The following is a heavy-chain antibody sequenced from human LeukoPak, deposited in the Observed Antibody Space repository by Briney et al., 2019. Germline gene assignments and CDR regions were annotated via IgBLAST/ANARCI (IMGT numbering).Heavy chain of an antibody. D-gene: IGHD7-27*01. J-gene: IGHJ4*02. V-gene: IGHV4-61*01. CDR1: GGSVSSGSYY. Sequence: KPSETLSLTCTVSGGSVSSGSYYWSWIRQPPGKGLEWIGYIYYSGSTNYNPSLKSRVTISVDTSKNQFSLKLSPVTAADTAVYYCARGWGSLYYFDYWGQGTLVTVSS. CDR3: ARGWGSLYYFDY. CDR2: IYYSGST.